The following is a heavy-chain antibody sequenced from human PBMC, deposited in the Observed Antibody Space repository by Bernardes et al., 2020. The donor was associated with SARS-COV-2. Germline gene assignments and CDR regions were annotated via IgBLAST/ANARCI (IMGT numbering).Heavy chain of an antibody. J-gene: IGHJ4*02. V-gene: IGHV6-1*01. CDR1: GDSVSSNTAA. Sequence: SQTLSLTCAISGDSVSSNTAAWNWIRQSPSRGLEWLGRTYYRSRWYNEYADSVKGRITVNADTSNNQFSLQLKSVTPEDTAVYYCARDPQEDQGLDCWGQGSQVTVSS. CDR3: ARDPQEDQGLDC. CDR2: TYYRSRWYN.